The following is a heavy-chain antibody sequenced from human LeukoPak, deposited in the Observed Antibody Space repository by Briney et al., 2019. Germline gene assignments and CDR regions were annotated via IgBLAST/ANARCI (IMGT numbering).Heavy chain of an antibody. CDR3: ASFLGGEANSDAFDI. CDR2: IIPIFGTA. CDR1: GGTFSSYA. V-gene: IGHV1-69*05. Sequence: SVKVSCKASGGTFSSYAISWVRQAPGQGLEWMGRIIPIFGTANYAQKFQGRVTITTDESTSTAYMELSSLRSEDTAVYYCASFLGGEANSDAFDIWGQGTMVTVPS. D-gene: IGHD2-21*01. J-gene: IGHJ3*02.